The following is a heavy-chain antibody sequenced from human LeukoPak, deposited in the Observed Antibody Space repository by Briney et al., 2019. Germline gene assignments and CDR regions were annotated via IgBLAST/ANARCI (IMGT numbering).Heavy chain of an antibody. V-gene: IGHV4-34*01. J-gene: IGHJ4*02. CDR2: INHSGST. Sequence: PSETLSLTCAVYGGSFSGYSWSWIRQPPGKGLEWIGEINHSGSTNYNPSLKSRVTISVDTSKNQFSLKLSSVTAADTAVYYCARGDREQQLVHSRAWYYFDYWGQGTLVTVSS. D-gene: IGHD6-13*01. CDR1: GGSFSGYS. CDR3: ARGDREQQLVHSRAWYYFDY.